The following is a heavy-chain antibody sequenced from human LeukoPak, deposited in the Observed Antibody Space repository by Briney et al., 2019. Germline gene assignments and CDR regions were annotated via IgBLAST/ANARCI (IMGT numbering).Heavy chain of an antibody. Sequence: GGSLRLSCAASGFTLSSYGMHWVRQAPGKGLEWVAVIWYDGSNKYYADSVKGRFTISRDNSKNTLYLQMNSLRAEDTAVYYCARETSSGWVNWFDPWGQGTLVTVSS. D-gene: IGHD6-19*01. CDR1: GFTLSSYG. CDR2: IWYDGSNK. CDR3: ARETSSGWVNWFDP. V-gene: IGHV3-33*01. J-gene: IGHJ5*02.